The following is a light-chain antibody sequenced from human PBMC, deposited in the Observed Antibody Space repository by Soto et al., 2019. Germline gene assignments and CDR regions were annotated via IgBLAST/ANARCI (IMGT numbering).Light chain of an antibody. CDR3: QQYNNWPWT. J-gene: IGKJ1*01. V-gene: IGKV3-15*01. CDR1: QSISGT. Sequence: EIVMTQSPATLSVSPGGRATLSCRASQSISGTLAWYQQKPGQAPRLLIYGASTRATSFPARFSGSVSGTDFTLTIRSLQSEDFALYYCQQYNNWPWTFGQGTKVEIK. CDR2: GAS.